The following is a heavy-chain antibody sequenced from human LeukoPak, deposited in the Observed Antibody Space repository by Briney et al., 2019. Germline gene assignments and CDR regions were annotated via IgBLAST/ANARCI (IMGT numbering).Heavy chain of an antibody. D-gene: IGHD3-22*01. CDR2: ITGHTFTM. J-gene: IGHJ4*02. Sequence: GGSLRLSCAASGFTFSDFSMSWIRQAPGKGLEWISYITGHTFTMNYADALKGGFTICRDNAKKSLYLQMNGLRAEDTAIYYCATYHDCSPYFYPNWGQGTLVTVSS. CDR1: GFTFSDFS. V-gene: IGHV3-11*04. CDR3: ATYHDCSPYFYPN.